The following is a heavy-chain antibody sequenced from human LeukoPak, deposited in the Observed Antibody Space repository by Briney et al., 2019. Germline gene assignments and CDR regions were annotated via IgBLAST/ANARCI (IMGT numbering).Heavy chain of an antibody. J-gene: IGHJ4*02. V-gene: IGHV3-7*01. D-gene: IGHD3-10*01. CDR2: IKQDGSEE. Sequence: PGGSLRLSCAASGFTFSSYWMSWVRQAPGKGLEWVANIKQDGSEEYYVDSVKGRFTISRDNAKNSLYLQMNSLRAEDTAVYYCARDRPYYYGSGSPDLDYWGQGTLVTVSS. CDR1: GFTFSSYW. CDR3: ARDRPYYYGSGSPDLDY.